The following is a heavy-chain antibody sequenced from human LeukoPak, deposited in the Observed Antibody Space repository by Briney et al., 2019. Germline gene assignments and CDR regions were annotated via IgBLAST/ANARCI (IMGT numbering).Heavy chain of an antibody. D-gene: IGHD5-18*01. Sequence: PSETLSLTCTVSGGSISSYYWSWIRQPPGKGLEWIGYIYYSGSTNYNPSLKGRVTISVDTSKNQFSLKLSSVTAADTAVYYCARDDGYSFAFDIWGQGTMVTVSS. CDR3: ARDDGYSFAFDI. V-gene: IGHV4-59*01. J-gene: IGHJ3*02. CDR2: IYYSGST. CDR1: GGSISSYY.